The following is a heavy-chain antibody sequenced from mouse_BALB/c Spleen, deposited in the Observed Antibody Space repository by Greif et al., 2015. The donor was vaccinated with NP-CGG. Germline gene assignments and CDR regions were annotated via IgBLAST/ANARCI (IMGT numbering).Heavy chain of an antibody. CDR3: ARDYYGFAY. V-gene: IGHV5-17*02. Sequence: EVKLMESGGGLVQPGGSRKLSCAASGFTFSSSGMHWVRQAPEKGLEWVAYISSGSSTIYYADTVKGRFTISRDNPKNTLFLQMTSLRSEDTAMYYCARDYYGFAYWGQGTLVTVSA. J-gene: IGHJ3*01. CDR1: GFTFSSSG. CDR2: ISSGSSTI. D-gene: IGHD1-1*01.